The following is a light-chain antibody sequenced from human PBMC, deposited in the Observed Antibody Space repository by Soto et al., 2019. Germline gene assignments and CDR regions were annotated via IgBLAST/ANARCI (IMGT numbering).Light chain of an antibody. CDR1: SSDVGGYNY. J-gene: IGLJ3*02. CDR3: SSYAASNNFYFV. Sequence: SLLTQPPSATGSPGQSVTISCPGTSSDVGGYNYVSWYQQYPGRAPKLMIYEVTKRPSGVPDRFSGSKSGNTASLTVSGLQAEDEADYYCSSYAASNNFYFVFGGGTQLTVL. CDR2: EVT. V-gene: IGLV2-8*01.